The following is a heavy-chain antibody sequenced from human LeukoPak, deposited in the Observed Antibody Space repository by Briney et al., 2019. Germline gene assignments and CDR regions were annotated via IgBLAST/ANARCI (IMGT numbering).Heavy chain of an antibody. V-gene: IGHV3-21*01. CDR3: ARGLQGSGSGHFDL. D-gene: IGHD3-10*01. CDR2: ISSSSSYI. J-gene: IGHJ2*01. Sequence: GGSLRLSCAASGFTFSSYSMNWVRQAPGKGLEWVSSISSSSSYIYYADSVKGRFTISRDNAKNSLYLQMNSLRAEDTAVYYCARGLQGSGSGHFDLWGRGTLVTVSS. CDR1: GFTFSSYS.